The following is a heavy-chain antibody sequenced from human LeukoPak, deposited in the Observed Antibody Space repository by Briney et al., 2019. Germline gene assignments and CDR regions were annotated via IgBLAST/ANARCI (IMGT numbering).Heavy chain of an antibody. CDR2: INHSGST. CDR1: GGSFSGYY. J-gene: IGHJ4*02. D-gene: IGHD6-13*01. CDR3: ARKATSSSFDY. V-gene: IGHV4-34*01. Sequence: PSETLSLTCAVYGGSFSGYYWSWIRQPPGKGLEWIGEINHSGSTNYNPSLKSRVTISVDTSKNQFSLQLNSVTPEDTAVYYCARKATSSSFDYWGQGTLVTVSS.